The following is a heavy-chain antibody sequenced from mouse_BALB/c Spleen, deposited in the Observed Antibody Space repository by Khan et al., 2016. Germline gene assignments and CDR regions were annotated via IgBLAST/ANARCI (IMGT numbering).Heavy chain of an antibody. D-gene: IGHD1-1*01. CDR2: INTYSGES. J-gene: IGHJ1*01. V-gene: IGHV9-3-1*01. CDR1: GYTFTNYG. Sequence: LVESGPELKRPGKTVKISCKASGYTFTNYGINWVKQAPGKGLKWMGWINTYSGESTYADDFKGRFAFSLETSANTAYLQINNLKNEDAATYFCARYRYYYGSSRYIDDWGAGTTVTVSS. CDR3: ARYRYYYGSSRYIDD.